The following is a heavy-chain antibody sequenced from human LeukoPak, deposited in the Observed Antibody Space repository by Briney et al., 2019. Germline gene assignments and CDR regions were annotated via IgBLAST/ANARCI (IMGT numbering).Heavy chain of an antibody. Sequence: PSETLSLTCTVSGGSINNHYWSWIRQSPGTGLEWIGYVYSSGSTKYNPSLESRVTISVDTSKNQFSLRLSSVTAADTAVYYCTRDRKYCDDSGGYSPSYCYGMDVWGRGTTVTVSS. D-gene: IGHD3-22*01. CDR3: TRDRKYCDDSGGYSPSYCYGMDV. V-gene: IGHV4-59*11. J-gene: IGHJ6*02. CDR2: VYSSGST. CDR1: GGSINNHY.